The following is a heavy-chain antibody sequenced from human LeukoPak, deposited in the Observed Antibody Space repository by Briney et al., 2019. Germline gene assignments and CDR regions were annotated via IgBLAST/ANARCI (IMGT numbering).Heavy chain of an antibody. D-gene: IGHD3-16*02. CDR2: INPNSGGT. J-gene: IGHJ4*02. CDR1: GYTFTGYY. Sequence: ASVKVSCKASGYTFTGYYMHWVRQAPGQGLEWMGWINPNSGGTNYAQKFQGGVTMTRDTSISTAYMELSRLRSDDTAVYYCARLGDFVWGSYRPGFDHWGQGTLVTVSS. V-gene: IGHV1-2*02. CDR3: ARLGDFVWGSYRPGFDH.